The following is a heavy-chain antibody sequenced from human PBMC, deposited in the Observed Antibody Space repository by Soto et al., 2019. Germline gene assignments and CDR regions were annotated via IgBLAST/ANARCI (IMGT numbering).Heavy chain of an antibody. CDR1: GFISRSYW. V-gene: IGHV3-74*01. CDR3: ARAQYLADDAFDI. J-gene: IGHJ3*02. D-gene: IGHD2-2*01. CDR2: INGDGRST. Sequence: GGSLRLSCAASGFISRSYWMHWVRQVPGKGLVWVPRINGDGRSTSYADSVKGRFTISRDNAKNTLYLQMNSLRADDTAVYYCARAQYLADDAFDIWGQGAMVTVSS.